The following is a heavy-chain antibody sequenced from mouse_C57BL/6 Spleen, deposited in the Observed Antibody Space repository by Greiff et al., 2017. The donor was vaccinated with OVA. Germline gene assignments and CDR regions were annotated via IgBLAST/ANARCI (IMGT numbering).Heavy chain of an antibody. D-gene: IGHD2-1*01. CDR3: ARHGNYEDAMDY. CDR1: GFTFSDYG. Sequence: EVQLVESGGGLVKPGGSLKLSCAASGFTFSDYGMHWVRQAPEKGLEWVAYISSGSSTIYYADTVKGRFTISRDNAKNTLFLQMTSLRSEDTAMYYCARHGNYEDAMDYWGQGTSVTVSS. CDR2: ISSGSSTI. V-gene: IGHV5-17*01. J-gene: IGHJ4*01.